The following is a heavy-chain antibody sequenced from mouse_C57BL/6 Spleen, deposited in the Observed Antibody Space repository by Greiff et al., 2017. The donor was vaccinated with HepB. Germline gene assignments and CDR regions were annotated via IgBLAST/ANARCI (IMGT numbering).Heavy chain of an antibody. CDR3: ARRGDGYSWYFDV. CDR1: GYTFTSYW. J-gene: IGHJ1*03. CDR2: IDPNSGGT. Sequence: VQLQQPGAELVKPGASVKLSCKASGYTFTSYWMHWVKQRPGRGLEWIGRIDPNSGGTKYNEKFKSKATLTVDKPSSPAYMQLSSLTSEDSAVYYCARRGDGYSWYFDVWGTGTTVTVSS. D-gene: IGHD2-3*01. V-gene: IGHV1-72*01.